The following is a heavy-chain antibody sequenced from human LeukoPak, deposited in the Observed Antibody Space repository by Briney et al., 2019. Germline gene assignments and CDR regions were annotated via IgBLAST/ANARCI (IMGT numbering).Heavy chain of an antibody. Sequence: PGGSLRLSCAASGFTVSSNYMSWVRQAPGKGLEWVSAISGSGGSTYYADSVKGRFTISRDNSKNTLYLQMNSLRAEDTAVYYCAKGGGDLDYWGQGTLVTVSS. V-gene: IGHV3-23*01. D-gene: IGHD3-16*01. CDR1: GFTVSSNY. CDR2: ISGSGGST. J-gene: IGHJ4*02. CDR3: AKGGGDLDY.